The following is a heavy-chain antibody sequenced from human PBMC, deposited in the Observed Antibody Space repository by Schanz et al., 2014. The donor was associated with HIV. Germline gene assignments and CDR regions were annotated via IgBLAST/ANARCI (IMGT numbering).Heavy chain of an antibody. CDR2: ISYDGINK. V-gene: IGHV3-30-3*01. Sequence: MQLVESGGGVVQPGRSLRLSCAASGFTFSSYAMYWVRQAPGKGLEWVAVISYDGINKNYADSVRGRFTISRDNSKNTLYLQMDRLSDDDTSVYYCARGYWKYVNYWGQGTRVTVS. D-gene: IGHD1-7*01. J-gene: IGHJ4*02. CDR3: ARGYWKYVNY. CDR1: GFTFSSYA.